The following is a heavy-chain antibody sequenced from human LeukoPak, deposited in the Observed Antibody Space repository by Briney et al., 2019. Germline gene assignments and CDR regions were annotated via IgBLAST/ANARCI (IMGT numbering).Heavy chain of an antibody. CDR3: ARDPGYSYGPGYFQH. Sequence: GGSLRLPCAASGFTFSSYAMHWVRQAPGKGLEWVAVISYDGSNKYYADSVKGRFTISRDNSKNTLYLQMNSLRAEDTAVYYCARDPGYSYGPGYFQHWGQGTLVTVSS. CDR2: ISYDGSNK. V-gene: IGHV3-30-3*01. J-gene: IGHJ1*01. D-gene: IGHD5-18*01. CDR1: GFTFSSYA.